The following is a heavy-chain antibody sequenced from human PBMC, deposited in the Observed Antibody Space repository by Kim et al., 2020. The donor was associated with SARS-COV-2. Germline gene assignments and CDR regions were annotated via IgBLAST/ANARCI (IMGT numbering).Heavy chain of an antibody. CDR2: ISGSGGST. CDR3: AKGPFIQPPNDYYYGMDV. CDR1: GFTFSSYA. V-gene: IGHV3-23*01. Sequence: GGSLRLSCAASGFTFSSYAMSWVRQAPGKGLEWVSAISGSGGSTYYADSVKGRFTISRDNSKNTLYLQMNSLRAEDTAVYYCAKGPFIQPPNDYYYGMDVWGQGTTVTVS. J-gene: IGHJ6*02. D-gene: IGHD3-16*02.